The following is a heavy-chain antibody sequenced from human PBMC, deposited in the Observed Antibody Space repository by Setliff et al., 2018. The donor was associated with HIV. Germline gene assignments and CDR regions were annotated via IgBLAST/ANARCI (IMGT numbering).Heavy chain of an antibody. V-gene: IGHV5-51*01. Sequence: PGESPKISCKTSGYSFTSSWIGWVRQTPGKGMEWMAIIYPGDSDTTYNPSFQGQVTISVDKSITSAFLQLRREKVSDTGLYFCARSRVGSSDAFDVWGQGTLVTVSS. J-gene: IGHJ3*01. CDR1: GYSFTSSW. D-gene: IGHD3-10*01. CDR2: IYPGDSDT. CDR3: ARSRVGSSDAFDV.